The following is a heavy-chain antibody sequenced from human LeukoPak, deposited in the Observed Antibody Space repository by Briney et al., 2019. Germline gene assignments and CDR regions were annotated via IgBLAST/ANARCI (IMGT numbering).Heavy chain of an antibody. CDR3: ATASDYYDSSGYSRGWFDP. D-gene: IGHD3-22*01. J-gene: IGHJ5*02. Sequence: ASVKVSFKVSGYTLTELSMHWVRQAPGKGLEWMGGFDPEDGETIYVQKFQGRVTMTEDTSTDTAYMELSSLRSEDTAVYYCATASDYYDSSGYSRGWFDPWGQGTLVTVSS. V-gene: IGHV1-24*01. CDR2: FDPEDGET. CDR1: GYTLTELS.